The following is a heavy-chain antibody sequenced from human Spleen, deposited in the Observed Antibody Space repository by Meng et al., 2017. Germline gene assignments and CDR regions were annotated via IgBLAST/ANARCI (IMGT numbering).Heavy chain of an antibody. CDR3: ARGLAAAAAGWFDP. V-gene: IGHV1-3*04. J-gene: IGHJ5*02. D-gene: IGHD6-13*01. Sequence: QVQPVQSGAEVKKPGASVKLSCTASGYSFTAYAIHWVRQAPGQRLEWLGWINIDNGNTQNSQKFQGRVTITRDTSASSAYMEVSSLRSEDTAVYYCARGLAAAAAGWFDPWGQGTLVTVSS. CDR1: GYSFTAYA. CDR2: INIDNGNT.